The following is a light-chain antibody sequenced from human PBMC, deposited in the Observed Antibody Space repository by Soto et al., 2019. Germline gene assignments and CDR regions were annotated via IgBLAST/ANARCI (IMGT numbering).Light chain of an antibody. CDR1: QSVSSSY. CDR3: QQYGSSPYT. J-gene: IGKJ2*01. CDR2: GAS. Sequence: EIVLTQSPGTLSLSPGERATLSCRASQSVSSSYLAWYQQKPGQAPRLLIYGASSWSTGIADRFSGSGSGTDLTLIISRLEPEDFEVYYCQQYGSSPYTFGQGTKLEI. V-gene: IGKV3-20*01.